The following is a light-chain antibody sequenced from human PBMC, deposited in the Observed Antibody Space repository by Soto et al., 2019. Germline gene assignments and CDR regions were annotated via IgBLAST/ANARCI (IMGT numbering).Light chain of an antibody. CDR2: GAS. J-gene: IGKJ1*01. Sequence: EIVLTQSPGTLSLSPGERATLPCRASQSVGNNYLAWYQQKPGQAPRLLIYGASNRATGIPDRFSGSGSGTDVTLTISRLETEDFAVYYCQQYGSSGTFGQGTKVDIK. CDR3: QQYGSSGT. V-gene: IGKV3-20*01. CDR1: QSVGNNY.